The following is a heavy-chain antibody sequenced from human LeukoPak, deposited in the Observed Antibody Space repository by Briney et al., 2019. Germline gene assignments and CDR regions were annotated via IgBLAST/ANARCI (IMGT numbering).Heavy chain of an antibody. V-gene: IGHV1-69*05. CDR2: IIPIFGTA. D-gene: IGHD6-19*01. Sequence: ASVKVSCKASGGTFSSYAISWVRQAPGQGLEWMGGIIPIFGTANYAQKFQGRVTITTDESTSTAYMELSSLRSEDTAVYYCARKYSSGWKLSVFQHWGQGTLVTISS. CDR3: ARKYSSGWKLSVFQH. J-gene: IGHJ1*01. CDR1: GGTFSSYA.